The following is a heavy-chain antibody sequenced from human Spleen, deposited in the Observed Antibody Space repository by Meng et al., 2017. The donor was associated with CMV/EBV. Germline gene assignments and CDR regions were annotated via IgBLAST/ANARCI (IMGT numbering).Heavy chain of an antibody. V-gene: IGHV3-30-3*01. CDR3: ARDQFCTTSTCEGAAFDI. Sequence: GGSLRLSCAASGFTLRSYAIHWVRQAPGKGLEWVAAISYDGSQKYYAGSVKGRFTIARDNSKNTVYIQLNSLRGDDTAVFYCARDQFCTTSTCEGAAFDIWGQGTLVTVSS. CDR2: ISYDGSQK. D-gene: IGHD2/OR15-2a*01. CDR1: GFTLRSYA. J-gene: IGHJ3*02.